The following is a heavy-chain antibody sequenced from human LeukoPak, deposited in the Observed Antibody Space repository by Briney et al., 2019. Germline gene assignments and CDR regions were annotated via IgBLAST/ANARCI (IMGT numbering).Heavy chain of an antibody. CDR1: GDTKVSKS. V-gene: IGHV4-59*01. CDR3: ARGRQTYNYLSIRRPFDY. CDR2: IYYSGST. J-gene: IGHJ4*02. Sequence: SETLSFNFSVYGDTKVSKSWMRLRQPPGKGLEWIGYIYYSGSTNYNPSLKSRVTISLDTSKNQFSLKLTSETAADTAVYYCARGRQTYNYLSIRRPFDYWGQGTLVTVSS. D-gene: IGHD1-20*01.